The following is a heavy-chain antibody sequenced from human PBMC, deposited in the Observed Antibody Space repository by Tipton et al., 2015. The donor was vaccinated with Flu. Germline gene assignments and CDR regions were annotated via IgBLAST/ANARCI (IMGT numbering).Heavy chain of an antibody. J-gene: IGHJ5*02. D-gene: IGHD4-11*01. CDR1: GDSMGTYS. CDR2: IYHSGTA. Sequence: TLSLTCTVSGDSMGTYSWSWIRQPPGKGLEWIGSIYHSGTAYYNPSLKSRVTISVDTSKNQISLKLSSVTAADTAVYYCARYPESNYHWFGPWGQGALVTVSS. CDR3: ARYPESNYHWFGP. V-gene: IGHV4-38-2*02.